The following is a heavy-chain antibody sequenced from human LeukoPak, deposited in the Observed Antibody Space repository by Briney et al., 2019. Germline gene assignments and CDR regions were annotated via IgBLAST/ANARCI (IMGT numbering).Heavy chain of an antibody. V-gene: IGHV3-74*01. Sequence: GGSLRLSCAASGFTFTTSWMHWVRQAPGKGRVWVSRINSDGSTRNYADPVKGRFTISRDNAENALYLQMDSLRAEDAAVYYCVRPQDGYNGFDCWGQGTLVTVSS. D-gene: IGHD5-24*01. CDR2: INSDGSTR. J-gene: IGHJ4*02. CDR1: GFTFTTSW. CDR3: VRPQDGYNGFDC.